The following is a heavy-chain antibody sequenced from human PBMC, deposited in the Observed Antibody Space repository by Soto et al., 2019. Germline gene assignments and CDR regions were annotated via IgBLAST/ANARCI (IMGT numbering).Heavy chain of an antibody. D-gene: IGHD5-18*01. CDR1: GFPFSNAW. Sequence: PGGSMRVSCAAAGFPFSNAWMSWVRQAPGKGLEWVGRIKSKTDGGTTDYAAPVKGRFTISRDDSKNTLYLQMNSLKTEDTAVYYCVRPQDTAPYWGQGTLVTVSS. V-gene: IGHV3-15*01. CDR2: IKSKTDGGTT. CDR3: VRPQDTAPY. J-gene: IGHJ4*02.